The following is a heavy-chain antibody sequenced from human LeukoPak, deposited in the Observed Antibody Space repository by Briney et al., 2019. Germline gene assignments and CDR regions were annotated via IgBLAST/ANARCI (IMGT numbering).Heavy chain of an antibody. J-gene: IGHJ5*02. CDR2: MNPNSGNT. Sequence: ASVKVSCKASGYTFTSYDINWVRQATGQGLEWMGWMNPNSGNTGYAQKFQGRVTITRNTSISTAYMELSSLRSEDTAVYYCARGWRIAACRFDPWGQGTLVTVSS. D-gene: IGHD6-13*01. CDR1: GYTFTSYD. V-gene: IGHV1-8*03. CDR3: ARGWRIAACRFDP.